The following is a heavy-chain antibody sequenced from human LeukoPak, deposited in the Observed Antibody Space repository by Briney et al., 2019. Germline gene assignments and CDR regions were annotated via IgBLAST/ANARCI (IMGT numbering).Heavy chain of an antibody. CDR3: ARDGAVAATDY. CDR1: GFTFSSYS. D-gene: IGHD2-15*01. J-gene: IGHJ4*02. CDR2: ISSSSSYI. Sequence: PGGSLRLSCAASGFTFSSYSMNWARQAPGKGLEWVSSISSSSSYIYYADSVKGRFTISRDNAKNSLYLQMNSLRAEDTAVYYCARDGAVAATDYWGQGTLVTVSS. V-gene: IGHV3-21*01.